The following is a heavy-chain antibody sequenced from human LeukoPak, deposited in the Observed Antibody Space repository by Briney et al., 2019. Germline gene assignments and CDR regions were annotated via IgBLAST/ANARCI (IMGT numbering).Heavy chain of an antibody. J-gene: IGHJ5*02. CDR3: ARAYGGYGSSPYNWLDP. D-gene: IGHD6-6*01. Sequence: ASETLSLTCTVSGGSISSYHWSWIRQSPGKGLEWIGYIYYSGSTNYNPSLKSRVTISLDTSKNQFSLKLISVTAADTAVYYCARAYGGYGSSPYNWLDPWGQGTLVTVSS. CDR1: GGSISSYH. CDR2: IYYSGST. V-gene: IGHV4-59*01.